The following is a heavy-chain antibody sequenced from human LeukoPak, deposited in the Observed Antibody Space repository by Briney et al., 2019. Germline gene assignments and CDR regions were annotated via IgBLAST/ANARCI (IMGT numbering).Heavy chain of an antibody. CDR2: FYHGGST. CDR3: ARRLGIAVAGAFDY. J-gene: IGHJ4*02. CDR1: GYSISTGYY. V-gene: IGHV4-38-2*02. Sequence: SETLSLTCTVSGYSISTGYYWDWIRQPPGKGLEWIGTFYHGGSTYYNPSLKSRVTISVDTSKNQFSLNLTSVTAADTAVYYCARRLGIAVAGAFDYWGQGTLVTVSS. D-gene: IGHD6-19*01.